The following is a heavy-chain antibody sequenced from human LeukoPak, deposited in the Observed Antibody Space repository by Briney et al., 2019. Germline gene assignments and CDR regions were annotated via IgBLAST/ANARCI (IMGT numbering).Heavy chain of an antibody. D-gene: IGHD2-21*02. CDR1: GGSISNYY. Sequence: SETLSLTCTVSGGSISNYYWSWIRQPPGKGLEWIGYIYYSGRTNYNPSLKSRATISMDTSKNHFSLTLSSVTAADTALYYCARGAERLTATPFDYWGQGTLITVSS. V-gene: IGHV4-59*01. CDR3: ARGAERLTATPFDY. J-gene: IGHJ4*02. CDR2: IYYSGRT.